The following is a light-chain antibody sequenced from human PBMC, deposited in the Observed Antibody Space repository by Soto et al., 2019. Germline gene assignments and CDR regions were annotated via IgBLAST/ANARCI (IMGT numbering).Light chain of an antibody. CDR2: DES. J-gene: IGKJ1*01. CDR3: QQRSNWPRT. Sequence: IMLTQSPGTRALSPGEIGPLSCRASQSVSTSYLAWYQQKTGQAHRLLIYDESNRATGIPARFSGSGSGTDFTLTISSLETEEFAVYYCQQRSNWPRTFGQGTKVDIK. V-gene: IGKV3-11*01. CDR1: QSVSTSY.